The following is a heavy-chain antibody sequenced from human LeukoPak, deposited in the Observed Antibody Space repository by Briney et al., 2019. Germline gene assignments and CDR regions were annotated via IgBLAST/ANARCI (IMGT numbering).Heavy chain of an antibody. CDR3: ARDLSSSWYIPYFDY. J-gene: IGHJ4*02. V-gene: IGHV3-48*03. CDR2: ISGGGDSI. CDR1: GFTFRSYE. D-gene: IGHD6-13*01. Sequence: GGSLRLSCSASGFTFRSYEMNWVRQAPGQGLEWISYISGGGDSIHYADSVKGRFTISRDNAKNSLYLQMNSLRAEDTAVYYCARDLSSSWYIPYFDYWGQGTLVTVSS.